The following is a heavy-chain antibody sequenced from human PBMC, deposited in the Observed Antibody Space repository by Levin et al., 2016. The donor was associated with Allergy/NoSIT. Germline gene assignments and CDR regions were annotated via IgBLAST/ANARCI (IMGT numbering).Heavy chain of an antibody. V-gene: IGHV3-7*01. CDR1: GFTLSTSW. Sequence: GESLKISCAASGFTLSTSWMSWVRQAPGKGLEWVALIDRDGSGAHYAESVRGRFTVSRDDAKDSLYLQMNSLRDEDTAVYYCARDLGGGYKIDYWGQGTLVTVSS. CDR2: IDRDGSGA. J-gene: IGHJ4*02. CDR3: ARDLGGGYKIDY. D-gene: IGHD1-1*01.